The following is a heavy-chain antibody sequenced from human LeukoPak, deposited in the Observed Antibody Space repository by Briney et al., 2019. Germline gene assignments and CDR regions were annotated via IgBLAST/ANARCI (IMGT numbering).Heavy chain of an antibody. Sequence: PSETLSLTCAVYGGSFSGYYWSWIRQPPGKGLEWIGEINHSGSTNYNPSLKSRVTISVDTSKNQFSLKLSSVTAADTAVYYCARVRRQWPAETFDYWGQGTLVTASS. J-gene: IGHJ4*02. CDR3: ARVRRQWPAETFDY. CDR1: GGSFSGYY. D-gene: IGHD6-19*01. CDR2: INHSGST. V-gene: IGHV4-34*01.